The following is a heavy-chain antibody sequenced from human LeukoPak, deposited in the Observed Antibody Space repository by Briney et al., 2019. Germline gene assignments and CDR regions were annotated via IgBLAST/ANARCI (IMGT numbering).Heavy chain of an antibody. CDR3: TRAFGGSDPYGLDV. V-gene: IGHV3-21*01. CDR1: GFTFSSYS. J-gene: IGHJ6*02. D-gene: IGHD3-10*01. Sequence: GGSLRLSCAASGFTFSSYSMNWVRQAPGKGLEWVSSISSSSSYIYYADSVKGRFTISRDNAKSAVYLEMNSLRAEDTAIYYCTRAFGGSDPYGLDVWGQGTTVIVSS. CDR2: ISSSSSYI.